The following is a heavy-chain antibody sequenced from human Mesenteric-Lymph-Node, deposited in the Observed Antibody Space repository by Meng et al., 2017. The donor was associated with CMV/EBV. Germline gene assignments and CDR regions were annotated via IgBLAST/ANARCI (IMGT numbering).Heavy chain of an antibody. D-gene: IGHD1-26*01. J-gene: IGHJ4*02. CDR3: AREYDSGSYY. CDR2: VYHSGST. CDR1: GYSISSAYY. Sequence: ESLKISCTVSGYSISSAYYWGWIRQPPGKGLEWIGSVYHSGSTFYNPSLKSRVTISVDTSKNQFSLKLSSVTAADTAVYYCAREYDSGSYYWGQGTLVTVSS. V-gene: IGHV4-38-2*02.